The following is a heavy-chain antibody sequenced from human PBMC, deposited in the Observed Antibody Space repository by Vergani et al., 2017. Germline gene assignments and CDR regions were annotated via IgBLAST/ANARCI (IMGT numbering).Heavy chain of an antibody. J-gene: IGHJ5*02. Sequence: QVQLQESGPGLVKPSETLSLTCPVSGYSISSGYYWGWIRQPPGKGLAWIGSIYHSGSTYYNPSLKSRVTISVDTSTTQFSLKLSAGTAADTAVYYGVRESGGYVCGSYEAWFDPWGQGTLVTVSS. V-gene: IGHV4-38-2*02. D-gene: IGHD3-16*01. CDR1: GYSISSGYY. CDR2: IYHSGST. CDR3: VRESGGYVCGSYEAWFDP.